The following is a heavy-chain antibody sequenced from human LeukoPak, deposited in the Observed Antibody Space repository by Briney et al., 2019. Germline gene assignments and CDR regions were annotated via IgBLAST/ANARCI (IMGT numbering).Heavy chain of an antibody. CDR3: ARDQGYYDSSGYSSYNWFDP. CDR2: ISSSSSTI. CDR1: GFTFSSYS. V-gene: IGHV3-48*02. J-gene: IGHJ5*02. D-gene: IGHD3-22*01. Sequence: PGGSLRLSCAASGFTFSSYSMNGVRQAPGKGLEGVSYISSSSSTIYYPDSVEGRFTISGGNAKNSLYLQMNSLRDEDTAVYYCARDQGYYDSSGYSSYNWFDPWGQGTLVTVSS.